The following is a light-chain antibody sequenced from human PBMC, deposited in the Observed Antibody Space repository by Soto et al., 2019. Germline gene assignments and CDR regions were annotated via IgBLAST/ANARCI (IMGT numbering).Light chain of an antibody. V-gene: IGKV1-5*03. CDR2: KAS. CDR1: QSIGIW. CDR3: QQYNDYSWT. Sequence: IQMTQSPSTLSASVGDRVAITCRASQSIGIWLAWYQKKPGKAPRFLVYKASTLQTGVPSRFSGSGSGTEFTLTISSLQPDDFATYYCQQYNDYSWTFGQGNKVEIQ. J-gene: IGKJ1*01.